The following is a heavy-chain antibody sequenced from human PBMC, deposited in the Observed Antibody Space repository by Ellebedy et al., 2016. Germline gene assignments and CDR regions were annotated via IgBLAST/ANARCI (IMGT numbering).Heavy chain of an antibody. CDR1: GYTLTELS. J-gene: IGHJ6*02. D-gene: IGHD6-13*01. Sequence: ASVKVSCXVSGYTLTELSMHWVRQAPGKGLEWMGGFDPEDGETIYAQKFQGRVTMTEDTSTDTAYMELSSLRSEDTAVYYCARGRWSSSSYFYYYYGMDVWGQGTTVTVSS. V-gene: IGHV1-24*01. CDR3: ARGRWSSSSYFYYYYGMDV. CDR2: FDPEDGET.